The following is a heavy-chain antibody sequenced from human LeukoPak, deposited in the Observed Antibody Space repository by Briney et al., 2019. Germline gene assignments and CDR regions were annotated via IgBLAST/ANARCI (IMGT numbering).Heavy chain of an antibody. Sequence: PGGSLRLSCAASGFTFSNYVMQWVRQAPGKGLEWVALIAHDGSNKYYADSVKGRFTISRENSKSTVYLQMNSLRAEDTALYYCAKDKGYDSSGYYDYWGQGTLVTVSS. V-gene: IGHV3-30*18. D-gene: IGHD3-22*01. J-gene: IGHJ4*02. CDR3: AKDKGYDSSGYYDY. CDR2: IAHDGSNK. CDR1: GFTFSNYV.